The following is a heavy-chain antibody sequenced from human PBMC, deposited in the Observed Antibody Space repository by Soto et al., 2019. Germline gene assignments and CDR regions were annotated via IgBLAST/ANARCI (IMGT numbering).Heavy chain of an antibody. CDR1: GGSFSGYY. J-gene: IGHJ3*02. D-gene: IGHD1-7*01. V-gene: IGHV4-34*01. CDR3: ARGITGTGFAFDI. Sequence: KPSETLSLTCAVYGGSFSGYYWSWIRQPPGKGLEWIGEINHSGSTNYNPSLKSRVTISVDTSKNQFSLKLSSVTAADTAVYYCARGITGTGFAFDIWGQGTMVTVSS. CDR2: INHSGST.